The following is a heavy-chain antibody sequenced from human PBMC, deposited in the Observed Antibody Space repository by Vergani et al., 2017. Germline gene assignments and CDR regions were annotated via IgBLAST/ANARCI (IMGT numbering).Heavy chain of an antibody. V-gene: IGHV3-23*01. CDR1: GFTFSSYA. Sequence: EVQLLESGGGLVQPGGSLRLSCAASGFTFSSYAMSWVRQAPGKGLEWVSAISGSGGSTYYADSVKGLFTISRDNSKNTLYLQMNSLRAEDTAVYYCAKDYVYDSSGYNGVFDYWGQGTLVTVSS. J-gene: IGHJ4*02. CDR2: ISGSGGST. D-gene: IGHD3-22*01. CDR3: AKDYVYDSSGYNGVFDY.